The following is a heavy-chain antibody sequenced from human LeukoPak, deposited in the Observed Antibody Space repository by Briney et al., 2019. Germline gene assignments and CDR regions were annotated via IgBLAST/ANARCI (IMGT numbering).Heavy chain of an antibody. CDR1: GGSISSYY. J-gene: IGHJ4*02. CDR3: ARHFPRGYSYGTHLSDY. Sequence: KSSETLSLTCTVSGGSISSYYWSWIRQPPGKGLEWIGYIYYSGSTNYNPSLKSRVTISVDTSKNQFSLKLSSVTAADTAVYYCARHFPRGYSYGTHLSDYWDQGTLVTVSS. CDR2: IYYSGST. D-gene: IGHD5-18*01. V-gene: IGHV4-59*08.